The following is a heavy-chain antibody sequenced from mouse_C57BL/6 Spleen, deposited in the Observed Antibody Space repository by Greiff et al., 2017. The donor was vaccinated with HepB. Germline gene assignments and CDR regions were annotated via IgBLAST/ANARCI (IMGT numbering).Heavy chain of an antibody. D-gene: IGHD1-1*01. J-gene: IGHJ2*01. CDR3: AREDGSSLFDY. CDR1: GFTFSDYY. Sequence: DVMLVESEGGLVQPGSSMKLSCTASGFTFSDYYMAWVRQVPEKGLEWVANINYDGSSTYYLDSLKSRFIISRDNAKNILYLQMSSLKSEDTATYYCAREDGSSLFDYWGQGTTLTVSS. CDR2: INYDGSST. V-gene: IGHV5-16*01.